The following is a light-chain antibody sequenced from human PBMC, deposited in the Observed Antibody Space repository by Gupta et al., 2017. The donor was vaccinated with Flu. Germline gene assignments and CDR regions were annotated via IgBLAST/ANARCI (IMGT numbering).Light chain of an antibody. CDR1: SSNIGSNY. Sequence: QSVLTHPPSASGTPGPWVTISCSGSSSNIGSNYVYWYQQLPGTAPKVLIYRNNQRPSGAPDRISGSKSGISASLAISGLRSKDEADYYCAAGDDSRSVWVFGGGTKLTVL. CDR3: AAGDDSRSVWV. CDR2: RNN. J-gene: IGLJ3*02. V-gene: IGLV1-47*01.